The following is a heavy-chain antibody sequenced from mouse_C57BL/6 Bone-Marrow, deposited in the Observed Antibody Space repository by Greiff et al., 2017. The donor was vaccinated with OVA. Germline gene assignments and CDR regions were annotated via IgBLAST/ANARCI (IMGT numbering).Heavy chain of an antibody. CDR1: GYTFTSYW. CDR2: IDPSDSYT. D-gene: IGHD1-1*01. J-gene: IGHJ2*01. V-gene: IGHV1-69*01. CDR3: ARGSTVVASEDY. Sequence: QVQLQQPGAELVMPGASVKLSCKASGYTFTSYWMHWVKQRPGQGLEWIGEIDPSDSYTNYNQKFKGKSTLTVDKSSSTAYMQLSSLTSEDSAVYYCARGSTVVASEDYWGQGTTLTVSS.